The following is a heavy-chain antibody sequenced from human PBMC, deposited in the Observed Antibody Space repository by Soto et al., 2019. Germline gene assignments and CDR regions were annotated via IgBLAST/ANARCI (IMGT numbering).Heavy chain of an antibody. D-gene: IGHD2-15*01. V-gene: IGHV4-39*01. J-gene: IGHJ6*02. CDR3: ARRRGYCSGGSCFLEDYYYYGMDV. Sequence: SETLSLTCTVSGGSISSSSYYWGWIRQPPGKGLEWIGSIYYSGSTYYNPSLKSRVTISVDTSKNQFSLKLSSVTAADTAVYYCARRRGYCSGGSCFLEDYYYYGMDVWGQGTTVTVSS. CDR1: GGSISSSSYY. CDR2: IYYSGST.